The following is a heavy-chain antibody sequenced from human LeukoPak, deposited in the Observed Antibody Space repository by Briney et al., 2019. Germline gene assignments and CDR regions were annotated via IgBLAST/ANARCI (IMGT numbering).Heavy chain of an antibody. V-gene: IGHV1-18*01. CDR1: GYTFTSYG. J-gene: IGHJ4*02. D-gene: IGHD6-19*01. Sequence: VASVKVSCKASGYTFTSYGISWVRQAPGQGLEWMGWISAYNGNTNYAQKLQGRVTTTTDTSTSTAYMELRSLRSDDTAVYYCARVSSSGWYSGYWGQGTLVTVSS. CDR3: ARVSSSGWYSGY. CDR2: ISAYNGNT.